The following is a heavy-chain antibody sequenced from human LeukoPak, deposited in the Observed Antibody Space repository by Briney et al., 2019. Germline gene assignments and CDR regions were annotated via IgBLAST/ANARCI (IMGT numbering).Heavy chain of an antibody. D-gene: IGHD1-1*01. V-gene: IGHV3-23*01. J-gene: IGHJ3*02. CDR3: AKTRNGAYDI. Sequence: PGGTLRLSCAASGFTFSSYGMSWVRQAPGKGLEWVSAISGSGGSTYYADSVKGRFTISRDNSKNTVHLQINSLRAEDTAVYYCAKTRNGAYDIWGQGTMVTVSS. CDR2: ISGSGGST. CDR1: GFTFSSYG.